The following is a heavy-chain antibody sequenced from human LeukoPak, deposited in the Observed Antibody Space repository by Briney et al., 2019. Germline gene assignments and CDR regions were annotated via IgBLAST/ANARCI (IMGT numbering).Heavy chain of an antibody. CDR3: ARDNRWYPSGYWFDP. CDR1: GGSISSYY. Sequence: SETLSLTCTVSGGSISSYYWSWIRQPPGKGLEWIGYIYYSGSTNYNPSLKSRVTISVDPSKNQFSLKLSSVTAADTAVYYCARDNRWYPSGYWFDPWGQGTLVTVSS. CDR2: IYYSGST. J-gene: IGHJ5*02. V-gene: IGHV4-59*01. D-gene: IGHD6-25*01.